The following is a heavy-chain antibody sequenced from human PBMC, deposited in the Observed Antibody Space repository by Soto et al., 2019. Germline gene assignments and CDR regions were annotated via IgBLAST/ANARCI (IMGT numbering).Heavy chain of an antibody. CDR1: GFTFSSYS. CDR2: ISGSGGST. D-gene: IGHD6-13*01. J-gene: IGHJ6*02. CDR3: AKTSAAGGEYYYYGMDV. V-gene: IGHV3-23*01. Sequence: GSLRLSCAASGFTFSSYSMNWVRQAPGKGLEWVSAISGSGGSTYYADSVKGRFTISRDNSKNTLYLQMNSLRAEDTAVYYCAKTSAAGGEYYYYGMDVWGQGTTVTVSS.